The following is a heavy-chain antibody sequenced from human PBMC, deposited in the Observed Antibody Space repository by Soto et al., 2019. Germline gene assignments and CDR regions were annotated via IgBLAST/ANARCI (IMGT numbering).Heavy chain of an antibody. CDR3: WTGECCTNCIGPLVY. D-gene: IGHD2-8*01. J-gene: IGHJ4*02. CDR1: GFTFSSYG. V-gene: IGHV3-30*03. Sequence: GGTRRLSCAASGFTFSSYGMHWVRQAPGKGLEWVAIISYDGSNKYYADSVKGRFTISRDNSKNMLYLQLNSLRAEDTAVYYCWTGECCTNCIGPLVYWGPGAL. CDR2: ISYDGSNK.